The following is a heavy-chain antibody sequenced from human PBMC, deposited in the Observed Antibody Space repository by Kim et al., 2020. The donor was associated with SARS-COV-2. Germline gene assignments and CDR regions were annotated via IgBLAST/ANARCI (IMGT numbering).Heavy chain of an antibody. Sequence: GGSLRLSCAASGFTFSTYWMHWVRQAPGKGLEWVSLIYSDGSTANYADSVRGRFTISRDNTKNTLYLQMNRLRTEDTATYYCVTNWNDVPGNYWGQGTLVTVSS. CDR2: IYSDGSTA. CDR1: GFTFSTYW. CDR3: VTNWNDVPGNY. V-gene: IGHV3-74*01. D-gene: IGHD1-1*01. J-gene: IGHJ4*02.